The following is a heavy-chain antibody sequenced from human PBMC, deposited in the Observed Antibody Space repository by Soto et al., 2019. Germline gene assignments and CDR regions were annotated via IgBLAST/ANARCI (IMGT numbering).Heavy chain of an antibody. CDR2: IYPGDSDT. J-gene: IGHJ6*02. CDR1: GYSFTIYW. V-gene: IGHV5-51*01. Sequence: GASMKISWKGSGYSFTIYWIGWVRQMPGKGLEWMGIIYPGDSDTGYSPSFQGQVTISADKSISTAYLQWSSLKASDTAMYYCARPHIPYYDSSGYWPSGMDVWGQGTTVTVSS. D-gene: IGHD3-22*01. CDR3: ARPHIPYYDSSGYWPSGMDV.